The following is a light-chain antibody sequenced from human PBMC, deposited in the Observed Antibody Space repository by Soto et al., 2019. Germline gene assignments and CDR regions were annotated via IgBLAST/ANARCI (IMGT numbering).Light chain of an antibody. J-gene: IGLJ2*01. CDR3: SSYAGNNNDVV. V-gene: IGLV2-8*01. CDR1: SSDVGGYNY. CDR2: DVS. Sequence: QSALTQPPSASGSPGQSVTISCTGTSSDVGGYNYVSWYQQHPGKAPKLMIYDVSKRPSGVPDRFSGSKSGNTASLTVSGLQAKDEADYYCSSYAGNNNDVVFGGGTKLTVL.